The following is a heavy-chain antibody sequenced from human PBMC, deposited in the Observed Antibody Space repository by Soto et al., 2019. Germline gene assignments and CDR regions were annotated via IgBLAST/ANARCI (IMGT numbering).Heavy chain of an antibody. CDR2: IYYAGST. CDR1: GGSVNSNGYY. Sequence: QVRLQESGPGLVKPSQTLSLTCTVSGGSVNSNGYYWSWIRQHPAKGLEFIGHIYYAGSTYYNPSPESRTTISRDSSKNQFALELTSVTAADTAVYYCARIYDLWSGHGAFDILGQGSMVTVSS. D-gene: IGHD3-3*01. CDR3: ARIYDLWSGHGAFDI. J-gene: IGHJ3*02. V-gene: IGHV4-31*03.